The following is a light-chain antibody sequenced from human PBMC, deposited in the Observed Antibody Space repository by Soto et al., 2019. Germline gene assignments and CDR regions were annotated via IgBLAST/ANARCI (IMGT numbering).Light chain of an antibody. CDR2: DAF. CDR3: QHRSDWPLT. Sequence: EIVLTQSPVTLSLSPGERATLSCRASQSVSSYLAWYQQKPGQAPRLLIYDAFNRATGIPARFSGSGSGTDFTLTISSLEPEDFAVYYCQHRSDWPLTFGGGTKVEIK. CDR1: QSVSSY. J-gene: IGKJ4*01. V-gene: IGKV3-11*01.